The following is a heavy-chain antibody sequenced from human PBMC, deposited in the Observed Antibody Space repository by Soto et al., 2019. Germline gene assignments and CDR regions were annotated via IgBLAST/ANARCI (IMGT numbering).Heavy chain of an antibody. CDR2: INPMTAAT. CDR3: ARIKWGLDYYSGMDV. CDR1: GYTFSDYF. D-gene: IGHD1-26*01. Sequence: QVQLVQSGAEVRKSGASVKVSCKASGYTFSDYFIQWLRPAPGQGLEWVAWINPMTAATNYAKKFQDRVTVTSDTSFSTAYLELTRLRPDDTALYYCARIKWGLDYYSGMDVWGQGTAVSVSS. V-gene: IGHV1-2*02. J-gene: IGHJ6*02.